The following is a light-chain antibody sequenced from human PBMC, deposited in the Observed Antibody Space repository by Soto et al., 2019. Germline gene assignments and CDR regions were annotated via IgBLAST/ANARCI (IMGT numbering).Light chain of an antibody. Sequence: QSALTQPPSASGSPGQSVTISCTGTSSDVGGSNYVSWYQQHPGKAPKVMICEVNKRPSGVPDRFPGSKSGNTASLTVSGVQAEDEAVYYCSSYAGSNNYVFGTGTKLTVL. CDR2: EVN. J-gene: IGLJ1*01. V-gene: IGLV2-8*01. CDR3: SSYAGSNNYV. CDR1: SSDVGGSNY.